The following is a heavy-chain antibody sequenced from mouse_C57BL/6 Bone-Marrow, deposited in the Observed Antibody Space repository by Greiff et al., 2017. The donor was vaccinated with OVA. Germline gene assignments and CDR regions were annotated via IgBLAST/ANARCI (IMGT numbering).Heavy chain of an antibody. CDR1: GFTFSDFY. D-gene: IGHD2-4*01. V-gene: IGHV7-1*01. CDR3: ARDNYDYAWFAY. CDR2: SRNKANDYTT. Sequence: EVKLMESGGGLVQSGRSLRLSCATSGFTFSDFYMEWVRQAPGKGLEWIAASRNKANDYTTEYSASVKGRFIVSRDTSQSILYLQMNALRAEDTAIYYCARDNYDYAWFAYWGQGTLVTVSA. J-gene: IGHJ3*01.